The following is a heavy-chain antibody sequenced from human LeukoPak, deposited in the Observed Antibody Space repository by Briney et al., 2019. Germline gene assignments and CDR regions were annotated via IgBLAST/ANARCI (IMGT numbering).Heavy chain of an antibody. J-gene: IGHJ6*03. CDR2: ISGSGGST. V-gene: IGHV3-23*01. Sequence: GGSLRLSCAASGFTFSSYAMSWVRQAPGKGLEWVSAISGSGGSTYYADSVKGRFTISRDNSKNTLYLQMNSLRAEDTAVYYCAKGRSSSWYPHRYYYYMDVWGKGTTVTVSS. CDR1: GFTFSSYA. D-gene: IGHD6-13*01. CDR3: AKGRSSSWYPHRYYYYMDV.